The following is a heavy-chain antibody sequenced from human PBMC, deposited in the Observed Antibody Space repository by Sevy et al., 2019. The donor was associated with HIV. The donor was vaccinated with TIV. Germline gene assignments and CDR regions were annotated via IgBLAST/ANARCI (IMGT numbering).Heavy chain of an antibody. D-gene: IGHD3-10*01. CDR2: IKSKTDGGIT. CDR1: GFTFSNAW. J-gene: IGHJ3*02. CDR3: TTSEFYGEGALDI. V-gene: IGHV3-15*01. Sequence: GGSLRLSCAASGFTFSNAWMSWVRQAPGKGLEWVGRIKSKTDGGITYYAAPVKGRFTISRDDSKNTLYLQMNSLKTENTAVYYCTTSEFYGEGALDIWGQGTMVTVSS.